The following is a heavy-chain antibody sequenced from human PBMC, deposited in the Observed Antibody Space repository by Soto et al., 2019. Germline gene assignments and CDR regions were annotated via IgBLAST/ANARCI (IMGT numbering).Heavy chain of an antibody. CDR3: ADRRCFGLVVWFDP. CDR2: ISGSGGST. CDR1: GFSFSGYA. J-gene: IGHJ5*02. D-gene: IGHD2-8*02. Sequence: EVQLLESGGGLVQPGGSLRLSCAASGFSFSGYAMTWVRQSPGKGLEWVSGISGSGGSTHYADSVKGRFTISRDNSRDTVYLQINSLRAEDTAVYYCADRRCFGLVVWFDPWGQGILVTVSS. V-gene: IGHV3-23*01.